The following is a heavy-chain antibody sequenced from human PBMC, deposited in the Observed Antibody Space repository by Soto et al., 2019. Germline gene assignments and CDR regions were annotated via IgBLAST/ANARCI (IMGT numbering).Heavy chain of an antibody. Sequence: EVQLVESGGGLVKPGGSLRLSCAASGFTFSNAWMSWVRQAPGKGLEWVGRIKSKTDGGTTDYAAPVKGRFTISRDDSKNTLYLQMNSLKTEDTAVYYCTTDLDLYYYYGMDVWGQGTTVTVSS. V-gene: IGHV3-15*01. CDR3: TTDLDLYYYYGMDV. CDR2: IKSKTDGGTT. CDR1: GFTFSNAW. J-gene: IGHJ6*02. D-gene: IGHD1-1*01.